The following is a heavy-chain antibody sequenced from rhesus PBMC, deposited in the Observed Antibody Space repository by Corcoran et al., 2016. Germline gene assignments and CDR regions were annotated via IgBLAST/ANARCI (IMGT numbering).Heavy chain of an antibody. CDR3: TSPIRYRFDV. D-gene: IGHD3-9*01. Sequence: QVQLQESGPGLVKPSETLSLTCAVFGGSFRSYRWNWIRQPPGKGLEWIGEINGYSGSTNYTPSLQSRVTISRGVSKNQFSLKLTSVTAADSAVYYCTSPIRYRFDVWGPGVLVSVSS. V-gene: IGHV4-80*01. J-gene: IGHJ5-1*01. CDR1: GGSFRSYR. CDR2: INGYSGST.